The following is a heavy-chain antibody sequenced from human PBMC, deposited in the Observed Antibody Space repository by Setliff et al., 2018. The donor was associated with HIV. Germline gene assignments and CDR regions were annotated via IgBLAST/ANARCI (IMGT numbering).Heavy chain of an antibody. CDR1: GFTFSRYA. CDR3: AKGQDGLRYNWFDP. J-gene: IGHJ5*02. Sequence: GGSLRLSCEASGFTFSRYAMHWVRQAPGKGLEWVAVISFDGSIKEYADSVKGRFTISRDNSKNTLYLQMNSLRAEDTAVYYCAKGQDGLRYNWFDPWGHGTLVTVSS. CDR2: ISFDGSIK. V-gene: IGHV3-30*04.